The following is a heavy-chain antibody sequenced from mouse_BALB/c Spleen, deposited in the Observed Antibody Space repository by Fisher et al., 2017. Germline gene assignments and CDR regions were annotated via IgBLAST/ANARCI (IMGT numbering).Heavy chain of an antibody. D-gene: IGHD1-1*01. V-gene: IGHV1S45*01. J-gene: IGHJ4*01. CDR3: ARQYYGSSDAMDY. Sequence: KFKGKATLNVDKSSNTAYMQLSSLTSEDSAVYYCARQYYGSSDAMDYWGQGTSVTVSS.